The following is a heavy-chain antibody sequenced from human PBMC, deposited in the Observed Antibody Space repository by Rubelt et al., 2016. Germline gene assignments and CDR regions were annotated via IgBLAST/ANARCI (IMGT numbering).Heavy chain of an antibody. CDR2: IYSGGST. Sequence: GGSLRLSCAASGFTVSSNYMSWVRQAPGKGLEWVSVIYSGGSTYYADSVKGRFTISRHNSKNTLYLQMNSLRAEDTAVYYCASPYGAYGDYPTRGYFDYWGQGTLVTVSS. CDR3: ASPYGAYGDYPTRGYFDY. V-gene: IGHV3-53*04. CDR1: GFTVSSNY. J-gene: IGHJ4*02. D-gene: IGHD4-17*01.